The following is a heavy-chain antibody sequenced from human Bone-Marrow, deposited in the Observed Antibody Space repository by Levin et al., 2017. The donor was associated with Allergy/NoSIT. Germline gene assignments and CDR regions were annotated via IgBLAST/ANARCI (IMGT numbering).Heavy chain of an antibody. CDR1: GGSFSDDF. J-gene: IGHJ5*02. V-gene: IGHV4-34*01. CDR2: SNGFGRT. Sequence: KSGGSLRLSCAVYGGSFSDDFWTWIRQSPGKGLEWIGESNGFGRTAYSPSLKSRVTISVDTSKNQFSLILRSVTAADTAVYYCARKPERQLVWFDPWGQGTLVTVSS. CDR3: ARKPERQLVWFDP. D-gene: IGHD6-6*01.